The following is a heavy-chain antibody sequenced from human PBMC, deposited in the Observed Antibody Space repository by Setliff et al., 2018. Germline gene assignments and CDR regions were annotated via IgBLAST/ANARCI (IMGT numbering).Heavy chain of an antibody. J-gene: IGHJ4*02. CDR3: VRGQGPRTVVAIPFDH. CDR1: GYSFTVFG. D-gene: IGHD3-22*01. CDR2: ISPYYGST. Sequence: EASVKVSCKPSGYSFTVFGISWVRQAPGQGLEWMGWISPYYGSTNYAQKFQGRVTMTTDTSTSTAYMELTSLTSDDTALYYCVRGQGPRTVVAIPFDHWGQGTLVTVSS. V-gene: IGHV1-18*01.